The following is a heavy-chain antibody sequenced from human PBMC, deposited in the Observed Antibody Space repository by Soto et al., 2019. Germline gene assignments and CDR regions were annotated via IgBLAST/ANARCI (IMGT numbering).Heavy chain of an antibody. V-gene: IGHV4-39*01. CDR3: ATGIAVAGTGQRN. Sequence: QLQLQESGPGLVKPSETLSLTCTVSGGSISSSSYYWGWIRQPPGKGLEWIGSIYYSGSTYYNPSLKSRVTISVDTSKNQFSLKLSSVTAADTAVYYCATGIAVAGTGQRNWGQGTLVTVSS. CDR2: IYYSGST. D-gene: IGHD6-19*01. J-gene: IGHJ4*02. CDR1: GGSISSSSYY.